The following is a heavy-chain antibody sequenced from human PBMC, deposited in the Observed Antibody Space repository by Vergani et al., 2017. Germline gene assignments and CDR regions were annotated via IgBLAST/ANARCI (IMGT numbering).Heavy chain of an antibody. D-gene: IGHD6-19*01. CDR3: ARDGQWPVRGGFDS. J-gene: IGHJ4*02. V-gene: IGHV4-34*01. CDR2: INHSGST. CDR1: GGSFSGYY. Sequence: QVQLQQWGAGLLKPSETLSLTCAVYGGSFSGYYWSWIRQPPGKGLEWIGEINHSGSTNYNPSLKSRVTISVDTSKNQFSLKLSSVTAADTAVYYCARDGQWPVRGGFDSWGQGTLVTVSS.